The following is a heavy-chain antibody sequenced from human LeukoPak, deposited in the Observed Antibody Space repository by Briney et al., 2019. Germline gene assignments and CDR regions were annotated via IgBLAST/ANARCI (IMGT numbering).Heavy chain of an antibody. V-gene: IGHV5-51*01. CDR3: ARQVNYFDSSGYQV. J-gene: IGHJ4*02. Sequence: GQSLKISCQGSGYNFASHWIGWVRQMPGKGLEWMGIIYPGDSDTRYSPSFEGQVAISVDRSISTAYLQWSSLKASDTAMYYCARQVNYFDSSGYQVWGQGTLVTVSS. CDR2: IYPGDSDT. D-gene: IGHD3-22*01. CDR1: GYNFASHW.